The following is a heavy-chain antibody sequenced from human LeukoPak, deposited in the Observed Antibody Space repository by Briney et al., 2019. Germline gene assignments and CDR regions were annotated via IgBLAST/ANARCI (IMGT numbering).Heavy chain of an antibody. CDR3: ARLWFYPGYYYDSSGYFRQDAFDI. V-gene: IGHV4-39*01. D-gene: IGHD3-22*01. J-gene: IGHJ3*02. CDR2: IYYSGST. CDR1: GGSISISNYY. Sequence: SETLSLTCTVSGGSISISNYYWGWIRQPPGKGLERIESIYYSGSTYYNPSLKSRVTISVDTSKNQFSLKLSSVTAADTAVYYCARLWFYPGYYYDSSGYFRQDAFDIWGQGTMVTVSS.